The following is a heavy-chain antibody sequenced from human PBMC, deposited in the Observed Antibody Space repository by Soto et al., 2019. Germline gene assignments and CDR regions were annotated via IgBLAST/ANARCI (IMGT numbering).Heavy chain of an antibody. J-gene: IGHJ3*01. CDR2: ISWNSDTV. Sequence: EVQLVESGGGLVLPGTSLRLSCAASGFTFDDYAMHWVRQAPGKGLEWVSGISWNSDTVVYADSVKGRITISRDNAKNSFFLQMNSLRTEDTALFYCAKSLRRQPLTGWTYGFDVWGRGTMVTVSS. CDR3: AKSLRRQPLTGWTYGFDV. CDR1: GFTFDDYA. V-gene: IGHV3-9*01. D-gene: IGHD2-15*01.